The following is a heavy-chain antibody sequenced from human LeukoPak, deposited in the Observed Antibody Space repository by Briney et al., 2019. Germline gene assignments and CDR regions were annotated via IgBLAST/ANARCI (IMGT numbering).Heavy chain of an antibody. CDR2: IYYSGST. CDR1: GGSISSYY. D-gene: IGHD3-3*01. Sequence: SETLSLTCTVSGGSISSYYWSWIRQPPGKGLEWIGYIYYSGSTNYNPSLKSRVTISVDTSKNQFSLKLSSVSAADTAVYYCARRIIGEGYYFDYGGQGTLVTVSP. J-gene: IGHJ4*02. V-gene: IGHV4-59*01. CDR3: ARRIIGEGYYFDY.